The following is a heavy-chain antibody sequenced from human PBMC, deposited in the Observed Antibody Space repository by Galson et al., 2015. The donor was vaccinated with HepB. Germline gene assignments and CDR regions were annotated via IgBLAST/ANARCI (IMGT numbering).Heavy chain of an antibody. CDR3: ARDGLKVAGIGWVDY. D-gene: IGHD6-19*01. V-gene: IGHV3-30*04. J-gene: IGHJ4*02. CDR2: ISYDGSNK. Sequence: SLRLSCAASGFTFSSYAMHWVRQAPGKGLEWVAVISYDGSNKYYADSVKGRFTISRDNSKNTLYLQMNSLRAEDTAVYYYARDGLKVAGIGWVDYWGQGTLVTVSA. CDR1: GFTFSSYA.